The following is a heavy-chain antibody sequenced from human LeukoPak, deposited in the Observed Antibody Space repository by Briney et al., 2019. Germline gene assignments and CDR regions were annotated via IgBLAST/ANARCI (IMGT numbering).Heavy chain of an antibody. Sequence: GGSLRLSCAASGFTFSSYGMYWVRQAPGKGLEWVSSISSSSSYIYYADSVKGRFTISRDNAKNSLYLQMNSLRAEDTAVYYCTTQKGAYSYGRPFDNWGQGTLVTVSA. CDR3: TTQKGAYSYGRPFDN. J-gene: IGHJ4*02. CDR1: GFTFSSYG. V-gene: IGHV3-21*01. CDR2: ISSSSSYI. D-gene: IGHD5-18*01.